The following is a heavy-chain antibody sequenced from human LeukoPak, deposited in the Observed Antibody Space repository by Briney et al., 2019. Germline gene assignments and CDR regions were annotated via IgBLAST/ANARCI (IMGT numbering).Heavy chain of an antibody. J-gene: IGHJ4*02. CDR1: GDSISSSSYY. D-gene: IGHD3-22*01. Sequence: SSETLSLTCTVSGDSISSSSYYWGWLRPPPGKGLEWIGSIYYSGSTYYNPSLKSRVTISVDTSKNQFSLKLSSVTAADTAVYYCARRLYYGKTFDYWGQGTLVTVSS. CDR3: ARRLYYGKTFDY. V-gene: IGHV4-39*01. CDR2: IYYSGST.